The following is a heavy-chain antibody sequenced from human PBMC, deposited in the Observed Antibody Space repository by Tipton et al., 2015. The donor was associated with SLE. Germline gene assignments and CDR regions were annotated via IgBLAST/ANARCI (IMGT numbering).Heavy chain of an antibody. Sequence: VQLVQSRAEVKEPGESLKISCKGSGYTFNDYWIGWVRQMPGKGLEWMGIIYPGDSDTKYSPSFQGHVTISADKSIDTAYLQWSSLQASDTAIYYCARRSDDYLRGVPAWSLDSWGQGTLITVSS. CDR2: IYPGDSDT. CDR3: ARRSDDYLRGVPAWSLDS. D-gene: IGHD3-16*01. V-gene: IGHV5-51*03. CDR1: GYTFNDYW. J-gene: IGHJ4*02.